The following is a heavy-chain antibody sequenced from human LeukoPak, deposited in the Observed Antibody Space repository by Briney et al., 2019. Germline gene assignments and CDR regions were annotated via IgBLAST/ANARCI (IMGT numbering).Heavy chain of an antibody. Sequence: SETLSLTCSVSGGSISGYYWTWIRQPAGKGLEWIGRVYTSGSTHYNPSLKTRLTMSVDTSKNQFSLKLSSVTAADTAVYYCARLINGTTTAFDIWGQGTMVTVPS. CDR2: VYTSGST. V-gene: IGHV4-4*07. CDR3: ARLINGTTTAFDI. J-gene: IGHJ3*02. CDR1: GGSISGYY. D-gene: IGHD1-7*01.